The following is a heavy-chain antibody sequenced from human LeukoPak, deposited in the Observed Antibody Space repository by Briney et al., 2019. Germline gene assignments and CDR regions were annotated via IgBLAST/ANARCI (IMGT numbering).Heavy chain of an antibody. D-gene: IGHD3-22*01. CDR2: IYSGGST. J-gene: IGHJ3*02. Sequence: PGGSLRLSCAASGFTVSSNYMSWVRQAPGKGLEWVSIIYSGGSTYYTDSVRGRFIISRDISKNTLYLQMNSLRAEDTAVYYCATYYYDSSGYYPDAFDIWGQGTMVTVSS. CDR3: ATYYYDSSGYYPDAFDI. V-gene: IGHV3-66*01. CDR1: GFTVSSNY.